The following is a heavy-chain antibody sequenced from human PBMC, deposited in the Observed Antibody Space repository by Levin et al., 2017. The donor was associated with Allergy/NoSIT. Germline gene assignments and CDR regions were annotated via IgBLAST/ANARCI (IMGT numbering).Heavy chain of an antibody. Sequence: GGSLRLSCAASGFTVSSNYMSWVRQAPGKGLEWVSVIYSGGRRHYADSVKGRFTISRDNSKKTLYLQMNSLRAEDTAVYYCAREGEYYYGSGSYYPSHFDYWGQGTLVTVSS. CDR1: GFTVSSNY. D-gene: IGHD3-10*01. CDR2: IYSGGRR. CDR3: AREGEYYYGSGSYYPSHFDY. V-gene: IGHV3-66*01. J-gene: IGHJ4*02.